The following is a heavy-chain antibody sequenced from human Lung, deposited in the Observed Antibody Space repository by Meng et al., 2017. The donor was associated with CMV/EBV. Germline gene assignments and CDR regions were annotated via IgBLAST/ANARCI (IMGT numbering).Heavy chain of an antibody. J-gene: IGHJ4*02. V-gene: IGHV5-51*01. CDR1: GNNFSKYW. CDR2: IYPGNSET. Sequence: GESXKISCKGSGNNFSKYWIGWVRQMPGKGLEWMGIIYPGNSETCSSPSFQGQVTISADKSIRTAYLQWRSLEASDTAIYYGSRHGSPGTFPFLYSWAQGTXVTVSS. CDR3: SRHGSPGTFPFLYS. D-gene: IGHD1-26*01.